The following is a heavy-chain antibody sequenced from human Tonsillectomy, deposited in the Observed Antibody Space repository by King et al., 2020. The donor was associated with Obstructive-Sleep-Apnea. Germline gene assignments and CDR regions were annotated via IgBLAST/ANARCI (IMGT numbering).Heavy chain of an antibody. CDR1: GFTVSSNY. CDR2: SYSGGST. Sequence: VQLVESGGGLVQPGGSLRLSCAASGFTVSSNYMNWVRQAPGKGLEWVSVSYSGGSTYYADSVKGRFTISRGNSKNTLYLQMNSLRAEDTAVYYCARVLRFLEWLPSQGYYYGMDVWGQGTTVTVSS. J-gene: IGHJ6*02. CDR3: ARVLRFLEWLPSQGYYYGMDV. D-gene: IGHD3-3*01. V-gene: IGHV3-66*01.